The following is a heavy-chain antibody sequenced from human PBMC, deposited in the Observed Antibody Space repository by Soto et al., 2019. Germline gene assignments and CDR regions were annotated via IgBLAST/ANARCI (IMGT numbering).Heavy chain of an antibody. V-gene: IGHV3-30*03. CDR2: ISYDGTNK. CDR1: GFTFTTYG. CDR3: ARGNQYSSGWYYFDS. D-gene: IGHD6-19*01. J-gene: IGHJ4*02. Sequence: GGSLRLSCAASGFTFTTYGMHWVRQAPGKGLEWVAVISYDGTNKFYEDSVDGRFTISRDNSKNMLFLQMNSLRTEDTAVYYCARGNQYSSGWYYFDSWGQGTLVTVSS.